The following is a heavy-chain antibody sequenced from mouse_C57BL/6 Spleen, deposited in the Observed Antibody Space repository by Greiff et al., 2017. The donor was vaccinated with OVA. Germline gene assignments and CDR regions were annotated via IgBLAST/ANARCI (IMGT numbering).Heavy chain of an antibody. D-gene: IGHD1-1*01. Sequence: EVQGVESGGGLVQPGASLRLSCAASGFTFTDYYMSWVRPPPGKAPEWLALIRNKANGYTTEYTASVKGRFTISRDNSQNILYLQMNTLRAEDSATYYCVKDGGSSPFAYWGQGTLVTVSA. CDR3: VKDGGSSPFAY. CDR1: GFTFTDYY. CDR2: IRNKANGYTT. V-gene: IGHV7-4*01. J-gene: IGHJ3*01.